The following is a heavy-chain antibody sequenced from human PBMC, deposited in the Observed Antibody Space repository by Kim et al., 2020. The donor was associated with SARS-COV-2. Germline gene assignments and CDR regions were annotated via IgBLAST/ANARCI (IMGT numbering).Heavy chain of an antibody. J-gene: IGHJ2*01. CDR3: AKSIAVAGLYFDL. V-gene: IGHV3-9*01. D-gene: IGHD6-19*01. Sequence: YAESVKGRFTISRDNAKNSLYLQMNSLRAEDTALYYCAKSIAVAGLYFDLWGRGTLVTVSS.